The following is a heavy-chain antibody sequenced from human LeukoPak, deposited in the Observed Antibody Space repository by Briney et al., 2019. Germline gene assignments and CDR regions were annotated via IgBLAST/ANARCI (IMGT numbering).Heavy chain of an antibody. V-gene: IGHV1-8*01. CDR2: MNPNSGNT. J-gene: IGHJ1*01. CDR3: ARGGGSTWTQRGYFQH. CDR1: GYTFTSYD. D-gene: IGHD6-13*01. Sequence: ASVKVSCKASGYTFTSYDINWVRQATGQGLEWMGWMNPNSGNTGYAPKFQGRVTMTRDTSISTAYMELNSLRSEDTAVYYCARGGGSTWTQRGYFQHWGQGTLVTVSS.